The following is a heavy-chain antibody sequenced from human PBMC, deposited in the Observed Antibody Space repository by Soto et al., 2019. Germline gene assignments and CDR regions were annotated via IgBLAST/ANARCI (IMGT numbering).Heavy chain of an antibody. J-gene: IGHJ5*02. CDR1: GFTFSNFW. CDR3: GAWDSSNNP. D-gene: IGHD1-26*01. Sequence: EGHLVQSGGGLVQPGGSLRLSCVASGFTFSNFWMNWVRQTPGKGLEWVANIKPDGTAQAYVDSVKGRFTVSRDNAKNSFYLQMNSLRADDTAIYFCGAWDSSNNPWGQGTLVTVSS. CDR2: IKPDGTAQ. V-gene: IGHV3-7*01.